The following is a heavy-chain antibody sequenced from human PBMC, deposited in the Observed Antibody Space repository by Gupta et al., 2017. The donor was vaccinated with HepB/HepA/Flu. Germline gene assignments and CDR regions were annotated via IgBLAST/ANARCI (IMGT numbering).Heavy chain of an antibody. CDR1: GFKFTDYA. J-gene: IGHJ6*02. V-gene: IGHV3-23*01. CDR3: ARDPDDCYGGTCYWGGACVPLTMDV. D-gene: IGHD1-26*01. Sequence: EVQLLESGGGLVQPGGSLRLSCATAGFKFTDYAMNWVRQAPGKGLEWVSSIGKSGGNIYDADSVKGRFTISRDNYQNTVYLQMNSLRDDDTAIYYCARDPDDCYGGTCYWGGACVPLTMDVCGQGTTVTVSS. CDR2: IGKSGGNI.